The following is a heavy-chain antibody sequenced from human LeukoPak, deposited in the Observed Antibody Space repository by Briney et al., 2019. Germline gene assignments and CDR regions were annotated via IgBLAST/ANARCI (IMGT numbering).Heavy chain of an antibody. V-gene: IGHV4-31*03. D-gene: IGHD5-12*01. CDR2: IYYSGST. CDR3: ARLIRGYSGYDFGNWFDP. CDR1: GGSISSGGYY. Sequence: SQALSLTCTVSGGSISSGGYYWSWIRQPPGKGLEWIGYIYYSGSTYYSPSLKSRVTMSVDTSKNQFSLKLSSVTAVDTAVYYCARLIRGYSGYDFGNWFDPWGQGTLVTVSS. J-gene: IGHJ5*02.